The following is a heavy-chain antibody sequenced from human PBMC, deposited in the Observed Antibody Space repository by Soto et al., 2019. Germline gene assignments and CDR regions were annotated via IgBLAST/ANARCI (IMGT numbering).Heavy chain of an antibody. CDR2: INHSGST. CDR1: GGSFSGYY. J-gene: IGHJ6*02. CDR3: ARGHNKGHYDSSGYRRRNYYYYYGMDV. D-gene: IGHD3-22*01. Sequence: QVQLQQWGAGLLKPSETLSLTCTVYGGSFSGYYWSWIRQPPGKGLEWIGEINHSGSTNYNPSLKSRVTISVDTSKNQFSLKLSSVTAADTAVYYCARGHNKGHYDSSGYRRRNYYYYYGMDVWGQGTTVTVSS. V-gene: IGHV4-34*01.